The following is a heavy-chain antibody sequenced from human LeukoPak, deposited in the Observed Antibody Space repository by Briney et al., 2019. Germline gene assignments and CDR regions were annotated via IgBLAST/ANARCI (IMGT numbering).Heavy chain of an antibody. J-gene: IGHJ4*02. D-gene: IGHD3-10*01. V-gene: IGHV3-23*01. Sequence: GGSLRLSCTASGLTFSSYAMSWVRQAPGKGLEWVSGISGSGGSTYYADSVKGRLTISRGNSKNTLYLQMNSLRAEDTAVYFCAKVGSYYNFYYFDYWGQGTLATVSS. CDR2: ISGSGGST. CDR3: AKVGSYYNFYYFDY. CDR1: GLTFSSYA.